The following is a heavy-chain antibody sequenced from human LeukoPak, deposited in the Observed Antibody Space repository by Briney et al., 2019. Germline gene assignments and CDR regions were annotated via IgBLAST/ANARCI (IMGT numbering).Heavy chain of an antibody. CDR3: ARRLLWFGEEWFDP. D-gene: IGHD3-10*01. CDR1: GYKFTSYG. V-gene: IGHV1-18*01. Sequence: ASVKVSCKASGYKFTSYGITCVRQAPGQGLEWMGWISVYNGNTNYGQSFQGRVTLTTDTSTSTAYTELRSLRADDTAVYYCARRLLWFGEEWFDPWGQGTLVTVSS. J-gene: IGHJ5*02. CDR2: ISVYNGNT.